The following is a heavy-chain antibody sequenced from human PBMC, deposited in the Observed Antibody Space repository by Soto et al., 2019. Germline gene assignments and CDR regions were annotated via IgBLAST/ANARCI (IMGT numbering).Heavy chain of an antibody. Sequence: GGSLRLSCAASGFTFSSYWMSWVRQAPGKGLEWVANIKQDGSEKYYVDSVKGRFTISRDNAKNSLYLQMNSLRAEGTAVYYCARDKAYYDFWSGLSPYYYYYMDVWGKGTTVTVSS. V-gene: IGHV3-7*01. D-gene: IGHD3-3*01. CDR2: IKQDGSEK. J-gene: IGHJ6*03. CDR3: ARDKAYYDFWSGLSPYYYYYMDV. CDR1: GFTFSSYW.